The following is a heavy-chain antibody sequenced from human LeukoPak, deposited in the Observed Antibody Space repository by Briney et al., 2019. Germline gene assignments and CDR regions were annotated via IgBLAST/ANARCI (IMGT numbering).Heavy chain of an antibody. CDR3: AKDLVFYYDSSGYPAFDY. Sequence: QTGGSLRLSCVASGFTFSSYAMSWVRQAPGKGLEWVSAISGSGGSTYYADSVKGRFTISRDNSKNTLYLQMNSLRAEDTAVYYCAKDLVFYYDSSGYPAFDYWGQGTLVTVSS. J-gene: IGHJ4*02. CDR1: GFTFSSYA. CDR2: ISGSGGST. V-gene: IGHV3-23*01. D-gene: IGHD3-22*01.